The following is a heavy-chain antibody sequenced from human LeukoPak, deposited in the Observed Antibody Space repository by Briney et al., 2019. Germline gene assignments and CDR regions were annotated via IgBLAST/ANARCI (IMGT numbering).Heavy chain of an antibody. V-gene: IGHV3-33*01. CDR3: ATHHSTKGFDY. CDR1: GFTFRSYC. J-gene: IGHJ4*02. Sequence: GGSLRLSCAASGFTFRSYCMHWVRQAPGKGLDWVAIIWYDGSNKYYADSVKGRFIISKDNSKNTLYLQMNSLRAEDTAVYYCATHHSTKGFDYWGQGTLVTVSS. D-gene: IGHD2-15*01. CDR2: IWYDGSNK.